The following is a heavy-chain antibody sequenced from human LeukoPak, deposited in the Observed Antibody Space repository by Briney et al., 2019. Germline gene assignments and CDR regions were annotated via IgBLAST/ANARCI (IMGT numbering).Heavy chain of an antibody. V-gene: IGHV3-23*01. CDR1: GFTFSSYA. J-gene: IGHJ3*02. CDR2: INWNGAST. Sequence: PGGSLRLSCAASGFTFSSYAMSWVRQAPGKGLEWVSGINWNGASTGYADSVKGRFTIIRDNSKNTLYLQMNSLRAEDTAVYYCAKDPLSGYYADAFDIWGQGTMVTVSS. D-gene: IGHD3-22*01. CDR3: AKDPLSGYYADAFDI.